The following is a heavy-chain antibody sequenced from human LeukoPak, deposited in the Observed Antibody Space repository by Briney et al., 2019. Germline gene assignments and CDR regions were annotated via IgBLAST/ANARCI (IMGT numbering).Heavy chain of an antibody. CDR1: GGSISSSSYY. D-gene: IGHD3-16*01. V-gene: IGHV4-39*01. Sequence: SETLSLTCTVSGGSISSSSYYWGWIRQPPGKGLEWIGSIYYSGSTYYNPSLKSRVTLSVDTSKNQFSLKLSSVTAADTAVYYCARRRTMITFGGVANWFDPWGQGTLVTVSS. CDR3: ARRRTMITFGGVANWFDP. CDR2: IYYSGST. J-gene: IGHJ5*02.